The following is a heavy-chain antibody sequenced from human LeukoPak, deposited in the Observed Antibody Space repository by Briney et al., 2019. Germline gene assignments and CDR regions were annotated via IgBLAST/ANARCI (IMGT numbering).Heavy chain of an antibody. V-gene: IGHV3-23*01. CDR1: GFTFSTYA. Sequence: GGSLRLSCVAAGFTFSTYAMSWVRQAPGQWLEWVASSSGSGGSTYYADSVKGRFTMSRDNSKNTLYLQMNSLRAEDTAVYYCAKTESSSYFYTYFNYWGQGTLVTVSS. CDR2: SSGSGGST. D-gene: IGHD3-22*01. CDR3: AKTESSSYFYTYFNY. J-gene: IGHJ4*02.